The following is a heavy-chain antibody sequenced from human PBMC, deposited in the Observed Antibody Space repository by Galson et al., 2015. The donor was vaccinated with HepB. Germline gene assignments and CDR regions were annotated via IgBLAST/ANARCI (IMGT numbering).Heavy chain of an antibody. CDR3: TRQAMPYGDYAYYYYGMDV. CDR2: IRSKANSYAT. V-gene: IGHV3-73*01. D-gene: IGHD4-17*01. J-gene: IGHJ6*02. CDR1: GFTFSGSA. Sequence: SLRLSCAASGFTFSGSAMHWVRQASGKGLEWVGRIRSKANSYATAYAASVKGRFTISRDDSKNTAYLQMNSLKTEDTAVYYCTRQAMPYGDYAYYYYGMDVWGQGPRSPSP.